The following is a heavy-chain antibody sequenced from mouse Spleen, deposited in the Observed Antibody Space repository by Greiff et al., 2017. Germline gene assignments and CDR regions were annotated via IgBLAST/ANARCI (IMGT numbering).Heavy chain of an antibody. J-gene: IGHJ2*01. Sequence: EVKLMESGGGLVKLGGSLKLSCAASGFTFSSYAMSWVRQTPEKRLEWVATISSGGSYTYYPDSVKGRFTISRDNAKNTLYLQMSSLRSEDTAMYYCARGSRNFDYWGQGTTLTVSS. D-gene: IGHD1-1*01. CDR3: ARGSRNFDY. CDR1: GFTFSSYA. V-gene: IGHV5-9-1*01. CDR2: ISSGGSYT.